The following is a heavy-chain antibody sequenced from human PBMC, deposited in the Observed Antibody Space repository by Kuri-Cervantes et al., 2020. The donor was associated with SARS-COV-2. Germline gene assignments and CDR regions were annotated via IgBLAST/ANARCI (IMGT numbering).Heavy chain of an antibody. D-gene: IGHD3-3*01. CDR2: IIPIFGTA. Sequence: ASVKVSCKASGYTFTTYGISWVRQAPGQGLEWMGGIIPIFGTANYAQKLQGRVTMTTDTSTSTAYMELRSLRSDDTAVYYCALSTVLRMYYFDYWGQGTLVTVSS. CDR3: ALSTVLRMYYFDY. V-gene: IGHV1-18*01. J-gene: IGHJ4*02. CDR1: GYTFTTYG.